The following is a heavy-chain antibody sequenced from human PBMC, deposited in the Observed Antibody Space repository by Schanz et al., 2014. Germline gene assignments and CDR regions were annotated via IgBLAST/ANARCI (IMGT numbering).Heavy chain of an antibody. Sequence: QVQLQQWGAGLLKPSETLSLTCAFSGGSFSGYWWTWVRQSPGKGLEWIGEVNHGGYTNYNPSLKSRVTVPVDMSKKQSSLRLSPVTAADTAAYYCATWSGTRLFHNWGQGTLVTVSS. D-gene: IGHD1-7*01. CDR3: ATWSGTRLFHN. CDR1: GGSFSGYW. CDR2: VNHGGYT. J-gene: IGHJ4*02. V-gene: IGHV4-34*01.